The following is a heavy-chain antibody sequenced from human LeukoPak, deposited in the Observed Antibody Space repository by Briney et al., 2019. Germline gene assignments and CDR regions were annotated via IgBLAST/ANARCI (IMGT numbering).Heavy chain of an antibody. CDR1: GFTFSGYG. CDR2: ISHDGSNK. J-gene: IGHJ4*02. D-gene: IGHD5-18*01. V-gene: IGHV3-30*03. CDR3: ARIGFGFSYGQGFDY. Sequence: GGSLRLSCAASGFTFSGYGMHWVRQAPGKGLEWVTVISHDGSNKYYADSVKGRFTVSRDNSENTLYLQMNSLRPEDTAIYYCARIGFGFSYGQGFDYWGQGTLVTVSS.